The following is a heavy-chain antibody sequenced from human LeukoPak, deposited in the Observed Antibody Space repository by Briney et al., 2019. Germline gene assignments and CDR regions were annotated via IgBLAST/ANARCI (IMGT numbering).Heavy chain of an antibody. CDR3: ARHEMGYCSSTSCFTTRSITGTPYYFDY. V-gene: IGHV4-39*01. CDR1: GGSISSSSYY. CDR2: IYYSGST. D-gene: IGHD2-2*01. Sequence: SETLSLTCTVSGGSISSSSYYWGWIRQPPGKGLEWIGCIYYSGSTYYNPSLKSRVTISVDTSKNQFSLKLSSVTAADTAVYYCARHEMGYCSSTSCFTTRSITGTPYYFDYWGQGTLVTVSS. J-gene: IGHJ4*02.